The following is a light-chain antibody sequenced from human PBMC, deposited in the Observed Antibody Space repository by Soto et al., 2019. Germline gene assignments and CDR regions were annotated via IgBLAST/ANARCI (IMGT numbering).Light chain of an antibody. J-gene: IGKJ2*01. CDR3: QQYGSSPGYT. CDR1: QSVSSIY. Sequence: EIVLTQSPGTLSLSPGERATLSCRASQSVSSIYLAWYQQKPGLAPRLLIYGASSRATGIPDRFSGSGSGTDFTLTISRLEPEDFAVYYCQQYGSSPGYTFGQGTKLEIK. CDR2: GAS. V-gene: IGKV3-20*01.